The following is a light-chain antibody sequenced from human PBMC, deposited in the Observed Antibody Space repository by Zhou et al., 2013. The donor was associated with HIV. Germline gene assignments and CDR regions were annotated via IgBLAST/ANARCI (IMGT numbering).Light chain of an antibody. J-gene: IGKJ5*01. CDR3: QQYGGSPPII. V-gene: IGKV3-20*01. Sequence: EIVLTQSPGTLSLSPGERATFSCRASQSVSSNYLAWYQQKPGQAPRLLIYDTSSRAPGIPDRFSGSGSGTDFTLTITRLEAEDCAVYYCQQYGGSPPIIFGQGTRLEIK. CDR1: QSVSSNY. CDR2: DTS.